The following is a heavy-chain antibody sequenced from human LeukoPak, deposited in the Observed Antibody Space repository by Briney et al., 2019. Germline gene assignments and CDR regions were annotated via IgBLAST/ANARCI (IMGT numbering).Heavy chain of an antibody. Sequence: GGSLRLSCAASGFTFSSYAMNWVRQAPGKGLEWVSGISGSGTNTYYADSVKGRFTISRDNSKNKLYMQMNSLRAEDTAVYYCAKGDKPVIAMVKFDYWGQGTLVTVSS. CDR2: ISGSGTNT. CDR3: AKGDKPVIAMVKFDY. D-gene: IGHD5-18*01. V-gene: IGHV3-23*01. CDR1: GFTFSSYA. J-gene: IGHJ4*02.